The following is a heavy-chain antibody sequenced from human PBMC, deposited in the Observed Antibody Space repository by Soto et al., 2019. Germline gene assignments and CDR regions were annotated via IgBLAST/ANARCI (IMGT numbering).Heavy chain of an antibody. V-gene: IGHV1-2*02. CDR3: ARAPPTSPNWGMDV. CDR2: INPNSGGT. CDR1: GYTFTGYY. J-gene: IGHJ6*02. Sequence: ASVKVSCKASGYTFTGYYMHWVRQAPGQGLEWMGWINPNSGGTNYAQKFQGRVTMTRDTSISTAYMELSRLRSDDTAVYYCARAPPTSPNWGMDVWGQGTTVTVSS.